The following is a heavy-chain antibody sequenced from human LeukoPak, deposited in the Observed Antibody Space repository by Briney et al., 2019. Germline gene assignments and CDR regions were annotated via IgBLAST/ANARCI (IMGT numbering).Heavy chain of an antibody. Sequence: SETLSLTCTVSGGSISSGGYYWSWIRQHPGKGLEWIGYIYYSGSTYYNPSLKSRVTISVDTSKNQSSLKLSSVTAADTAVYYCARKPYYGSGFGYYYGMDVWGQGTTVTVSS. D-gene: IGHD3-10*01. CDR3: ARKPYYGSGFGYYYGMDV. V-gene: IGHV4-31*03. J-gene: IGHJ6*02. CDR1: GGSISSGGYY. CDR2: IYYSGST.